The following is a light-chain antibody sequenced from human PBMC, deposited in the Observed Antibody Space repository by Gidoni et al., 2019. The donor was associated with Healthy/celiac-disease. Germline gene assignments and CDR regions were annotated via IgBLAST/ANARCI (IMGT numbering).Light chain of an antibody. Sequence: AIQLTQPPSSLSASVGDRVTITCRASQGISSALAWYQQKPGKAPKLLIYDASSLESGVPSRFSGSGSGTDFTLTISSLQPEDVAAYYCRQFNSYPQLTFGGXTKVEIK. J-gene: IGKJ4*01. CDR3: RQFNSYPQLT. V-gene: IGKV1-13*02. CDR1: QGISSA. CDR2: DAS.